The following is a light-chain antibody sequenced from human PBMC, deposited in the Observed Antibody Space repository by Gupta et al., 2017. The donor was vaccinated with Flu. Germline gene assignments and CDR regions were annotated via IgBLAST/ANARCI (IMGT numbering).Light chain of an antibody. J-gene: IGLJ1*01. Sequence: QSALTQPASVSGSPGQSITISCAGTSSDVGGYNYVSWYQHHPGKAPVLIMYDVSSRPSGVSNRFSGSKSGNTASLTIAGLQAEDEADYYCCSYTTTGTYVFGSGTKVTVL. V-gene: IGLV2-14*01. CDR3: CSYTTTGTYV. CDR1: SSDVGGYNY. CDR2: DVS.